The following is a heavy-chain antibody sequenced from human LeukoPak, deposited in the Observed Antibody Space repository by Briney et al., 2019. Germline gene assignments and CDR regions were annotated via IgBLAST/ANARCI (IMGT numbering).Heavy chain of an antibody. CDR2: ISSSSSYI. V-gene: IGHV3-21*01. CDR1: GFTFSSYS. Sequence: PGGSLRLSCAASGFTFSSYSMNWVRQAPGKGLEWVSSISSSSSYIYYADSVEGRFTISRDNAKNSLYLQMNSLRAEDTAVYYCARSLGYSYGYVFDYWGQGTLVTVSS. D-gene: IGHD5-18*01. J-gene: IGHJ4*02. CDR3: ARSLGYSYGYVFDY.